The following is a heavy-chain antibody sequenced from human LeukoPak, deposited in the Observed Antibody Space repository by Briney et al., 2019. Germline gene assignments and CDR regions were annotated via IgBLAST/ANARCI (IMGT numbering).Heavy chain of an antibody. J-gene: IGHJ6*03. V-gene: IGHV3-9*01. Sequence: PGRSLRLSCAASGFTFDDYAMHWVWQAPGKGLEWVSGISWNSGTIGYADSVKGRFTISRDNAKNSLYLQMNSLRAEDTAVYYCARALGATILDSYYYYMDVWGKGTTVTVSS. CDR1: GFTFDDYA. CDR2: ISWNSGTI. D-gene: IGHD1-26*01. CDR3: ARALGATILDSYYYYMDV.